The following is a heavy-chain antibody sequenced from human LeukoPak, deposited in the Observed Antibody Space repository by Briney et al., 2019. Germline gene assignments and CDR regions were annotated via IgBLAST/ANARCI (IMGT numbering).Heavy chain of an antibody. J-gene: IGHJ6*02. CDR2: IWYDGSNK. D-gene: IGHD3-9*01. Sequence: GGSLRLSCAASGFTFSSYGMHWVRQAPGKGLEWVAVIWYDGSNKYYADSVKGRFTISRDNSKNTLYLQMNSLRAEDTAVYYCARDGPRTDILTGPYYYYYGMDVWGQGTTVTVSS. CDR3: ARDGPRTDILTGPYYYYYGMDV. CDR1: GFTFSSYG. V-gene: IGHV3-33*01.